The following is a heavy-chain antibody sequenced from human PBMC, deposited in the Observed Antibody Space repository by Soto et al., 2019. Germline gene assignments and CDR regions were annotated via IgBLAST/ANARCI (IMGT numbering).Heavy chain of an antibody. J-gene: IGHJ4*02. CDR2: ISSSSSYI. Sequence: SLRLSCAASGFTFSSYSMNWVRQAPGKGLEWVSSISSSSSYIYYADSVKGRFTISRDNAKNSLYLQMNSLRAEDTAVYYCASREGIGSGFNYWGQGTLVTVSS. CDR1: GFTFSSYS. CDR3: ASREGIGSGFNY. V-gene: IGHV3-21*01. D-gene: IGHD6-19*01.